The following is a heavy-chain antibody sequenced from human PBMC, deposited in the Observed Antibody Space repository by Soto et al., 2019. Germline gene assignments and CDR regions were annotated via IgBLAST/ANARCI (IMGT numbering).Heavy chain of an antibody. CDR2: ISYSAKT. CDR1: GGSISSYY. Sequence: SATLSLTCTVSGGSISSYYWGWVRQSPGKGLEWIGSISYSAKTFYNPSLASRFSIAVDTSKNQFSLRLTSVTAADTALYYCTRGAGAPWVRFDSWGQGTLVTVSS. V-gene: IGHV4-59*08. D-gene: IGHD3-22*01. J-gene: IGHJ4*02. CDR3: TRGAGAPWVRFDS.